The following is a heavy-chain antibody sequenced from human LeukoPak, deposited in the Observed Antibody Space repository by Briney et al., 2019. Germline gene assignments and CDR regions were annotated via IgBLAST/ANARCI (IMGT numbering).Heavy chain of an antibody. CDR1: GFTFDDYA. V-gene: IGHV3-9*01. CDR3: AKAGTLYDILTASWFDP. D-gene: IGHD3-9*01. J-gene: IGHJ5*02. CDR2: ISWNSGSI. Sequence: PGGSLRLSCAASGFTFDDYAMHWVRQAPGKGLEWVSGISWNSGSIGYADSVKGRFTISRDNAKNSLYLQMNSLRAEDTALYYCAKAGTLYDILTASWFDPWGQGTLVTVSS.